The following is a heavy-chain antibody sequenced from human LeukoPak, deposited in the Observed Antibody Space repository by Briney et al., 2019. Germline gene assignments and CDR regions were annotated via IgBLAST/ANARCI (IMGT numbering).Heavy chain of an antibody. J-gene: IGHJ5*02. CDR2: IYYSGST. D-gene: IGHD6-13*01. CDR3: ARDDSSHADP. Sequence: SETLSLTCTVSGGSVSSGSYYWSWIRQPPGKGLEWIGYIYYSGSTYYNPSLKSRVTISVDTSKNQFSLKLSSVTAADTAVYYCARDDSSHADPWGQGTLVTVSS. CDR1: GGSVSSGSYY. V-gene: IGHV4-61*01.